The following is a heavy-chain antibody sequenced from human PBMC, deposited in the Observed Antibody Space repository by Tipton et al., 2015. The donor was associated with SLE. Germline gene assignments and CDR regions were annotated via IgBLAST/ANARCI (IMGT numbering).Heavy chain of an antibody. V-gene: IGHV3-11*06. CDR3: ARVYCTNGVCYTSFDY. Sequence: GSLRLSCAASGFTFSDYYMSWIRQAPGKGLEWVSYISSSSSYTNYADSVKGRLTISRDNAKNSLYLQMNSLRAEDTAVYYCARVYCTNGVCYTSFDYWGQGTLVTVSS. CDR1: GFTFSDYY. J-gene: IGHJ4*02. D-gene: IGHD2-8*01. CDR2: ISSSSSYT.